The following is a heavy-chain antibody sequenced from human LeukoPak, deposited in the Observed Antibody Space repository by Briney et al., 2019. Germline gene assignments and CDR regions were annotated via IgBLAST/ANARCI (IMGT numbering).Heavy chain of an antibody. Sequence: GGSLRLSCAASGFTFSSYAMHWVRQAPGKGLEWVAVISYDGSNKYYADSVKGRFTISRDNAENTLYLQMNSLRVEDTAVYYCVRSAFHAGSGNYYDYWGQGTLVTVSS. CDR3: VRSAFHAGSGNYYDY. D-gene: IGHD3-22*01. CDR2: ISYDGSNK. CDR1: GFTFSSYA. V-gene: IGHV3-30-3*01. J-gene: IGHJ4*02.